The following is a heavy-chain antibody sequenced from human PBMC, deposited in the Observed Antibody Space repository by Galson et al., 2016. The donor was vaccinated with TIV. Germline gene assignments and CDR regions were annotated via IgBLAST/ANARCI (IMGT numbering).Heavy chain of an antibody. D-gene: IGHD2/OR15-2a*01. Sequence: SVKVSCKASGDSLSELVMHWVRQAPGKGLEWMGGFDPEVSKTVYAQMLQGRVTMAADTSRNTAYMELGSLRFEDTAGYYCATVAWFPGLSLDNWGQGTLVTVSS. CDR3: ATVAWFPGLSLDN. CDR2: FDPEVSKT. V-gene: IGHV1-24*01. J-gene: IGHJ4*02. CDR1: GDSLSELV.